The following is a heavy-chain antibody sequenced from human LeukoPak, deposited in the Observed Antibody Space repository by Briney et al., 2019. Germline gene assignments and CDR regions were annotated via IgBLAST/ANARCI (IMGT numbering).Heavy chain of an antibody. D-gene: IGHD6-13*01. J-gene: IGHJ4*02. CDR1: GYTFTGYY. V-gene: IGHV1-2*02. CDR3: ARGRPRIAAAGTDY. CDR2: INPNSGGT. Sequence: ASVKVSCKASGYTFTGYYMHWVRQAPGQGLEWMEWINPNSGGTNYAQKFQGRVTMTRDTSISTAYMELSRLRSDDTAVYYCARGRPRIAAAGTDYWGQGTLVTVSS.